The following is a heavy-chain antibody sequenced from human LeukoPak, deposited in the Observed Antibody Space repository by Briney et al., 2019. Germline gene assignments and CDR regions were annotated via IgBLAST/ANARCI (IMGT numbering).Heavy chain of an antibody. CDR2: INHSGST. CDR1: GGSFSGYY. Sequence: SETLSLTCAVYGGSFSGYYWSWIRQPPGKGLAWVGEINHSGSTNYNPSLKSRVTISVDTSKNQFSLKLSSVTAADTAVYYCARTSPYHRRYCSSTSCPQPFDYWGQGTLVTVSS. J-gene: IGHJ4*02. D-gene: IGHD2-2*01. CDR3: ARTSPYHRRYCSSTSCPQPFDY. V-gene: IGHV4-34*01.